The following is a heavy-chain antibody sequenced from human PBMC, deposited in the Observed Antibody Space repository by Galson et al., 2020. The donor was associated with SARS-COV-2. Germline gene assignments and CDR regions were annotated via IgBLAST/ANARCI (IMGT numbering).Heavy chain of an antibody. CDR1: GGSISSSDW. CDR3: SRIIVTAYYFSYMDV. CDR2: IIHSRYT. D-gene: IGHD2-21*02. V-gene: IGHV4-4*02. Sequence: SETLSLTCAVSGGSISSSDWWGWVRQHPGKGREWIGEIIHSRYTNYNPSLKSRVTMSVDTSKNQFSLKLSSVTAADTALYYCSRIIVTAYYFSYMDVWGKGTTVTVSS. J-gene: IGHJ6*03.